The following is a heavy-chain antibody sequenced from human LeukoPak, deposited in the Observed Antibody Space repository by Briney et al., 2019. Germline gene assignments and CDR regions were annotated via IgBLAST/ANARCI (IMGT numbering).Heavy chain of an antibody. J-gene: IGHJ4*02. V-gene: IGHV3-20*04. CDR2: IYWNGGST. D-gene: IGHD3-3*01. Sequence: GGSLRLSCAASGFIFDDYGMSWVRQAPGKGLEWVSGIYWNGGSTGYADSVKGRFTISRDNAKNSLYLQMNSLRAEDTALYYCARGGYYDFWSGYFDFDYWGQGTLVTVSS. CDR3: ARGGYYDFWSGYFDFDY. CDR1: GFIFDDYG.